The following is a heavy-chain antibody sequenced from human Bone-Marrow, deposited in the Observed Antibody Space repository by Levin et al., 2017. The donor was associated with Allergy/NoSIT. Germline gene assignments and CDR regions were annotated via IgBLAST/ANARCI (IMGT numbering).Heavy chain of an antibody. CDR1: GFTFSSYT. V-gene: IGHV3-21*01. Sequence: PGESLKISCEPSGFTFSSYTMNWVRQAPGKGLEWVSSISSTSRYIFYADSVKGRFTISRDNANNSLYLQMNSLRAEDTAVYYCTRDITGYSDTTGSEYVPWGQGTLVTVSS. CDR3: TRDITGYSDTTGSEYVP. J-gene: IGHJ5*02. CDR2: ISSTSRYI. D-gene: IGHD3-22*01.